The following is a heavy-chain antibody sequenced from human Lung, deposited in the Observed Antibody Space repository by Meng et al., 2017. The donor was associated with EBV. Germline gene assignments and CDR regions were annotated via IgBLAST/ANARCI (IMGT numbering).Heavy chain of an antibody. CDR3: ARLYCSGGSCYTIDY. CDR2: INTNTGNP. Sequence: VRVMKLGLDFKKPCAYGNVSCKASRYTFTSDAINWVQQAPGQGLEWMGWINTNTGNPTYAQGFTGRFVFSLDTSVSTAYLQISSLKAADTAVYYCARLYCSGGSCYTIDYWGQGTLVTVSS. D-gene: IGHD2-15*01. CDR1: RYTFTSDA. J-gene: IGHJ4*02. V-gene: IGHV7-4-1*02.